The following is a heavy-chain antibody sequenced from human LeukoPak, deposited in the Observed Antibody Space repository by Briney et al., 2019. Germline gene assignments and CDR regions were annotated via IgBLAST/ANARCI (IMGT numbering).Heavy chain of an antibody. CDR2: IWYDGTNK. J-gene: IGHJ6*01. V-gene: IGHV3-33*01. CDR1: GXTYSSYG. Sequence: GGSLRLSCAASGXTYSSYGIHWVRQAPGKGLEWVAVIWYDGTNKYYADSVKGRFTISRDNSKNTLYLQMNSLRAEDTAVYYCARFYYDYYYYGMDVWGQGTTVTVSS. CDR3: ARFYYDYYYYGMDV. D-gene: IGHD3-16*01.